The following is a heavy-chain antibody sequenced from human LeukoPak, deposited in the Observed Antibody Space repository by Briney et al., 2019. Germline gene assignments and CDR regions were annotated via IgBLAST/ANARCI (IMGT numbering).Heavy chain of an antibody. CDR2: IRYDGSNK. Sequence: GGSLRLSCAASGFTFSSYGMHWVRQAPGKGLEGVAFIRYDGSNKYYAESVKGRFTISRDNSKNTLYLQMNSLRAEDTAVYYCAKDRYYDSSGYPSNYYYYYMDVWGKGTTVTVSS. V-gene: IGHV3-30*02. D-gene: IGHD3-22*01. CDR1: GFTFSSYG. CDR3: AKDRYYDSSGYPSNYYYYYMDV. J-gene: IGHJ6*03.